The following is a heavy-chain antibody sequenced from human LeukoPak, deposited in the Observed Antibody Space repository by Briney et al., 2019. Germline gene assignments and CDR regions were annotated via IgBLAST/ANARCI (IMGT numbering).Heavy chain of an antibody. CDR2: IIPILGIA. D-gene: IGHD2-15*01. V-gene: IGHV1-69*04. CDR3: ARSGCSGGSCYPTDY. J-gene: IGHJ4*02. CDR1: GGTFSSYA. Sequence: ASVKVSCKASGGTFSSYAIIWVRQAPGQGLEWMGRIIPILGIANYAQKFQGRVTITADKSTSTAYMELSSLRSEDTAVYYCARSGCSGGSCYPTDYWGQGTLVTVSS.